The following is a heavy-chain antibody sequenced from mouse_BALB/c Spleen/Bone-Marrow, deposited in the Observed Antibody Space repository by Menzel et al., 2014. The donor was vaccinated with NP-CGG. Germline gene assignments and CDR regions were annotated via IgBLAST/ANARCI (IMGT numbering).Heavy chain of an antibody. V-gene: IGHV5-17*02. CDR2: ISSGSSTI. J-gene: IGHJ2*01. Sequence: EVQGVESGGGLVQPGGSRKLSCAASGFTFSSFGMHWVRQAPEKGLEWVAYISSGSSTIYYADTVMGRFTISRDNPKNTLFRQMTSLRSEDTAMYYCARSGSSSGYFNYWGQGTTLTVSS. D-gene: IGHD1-1*01. CDR1: GFTFSSFG. CDR3: ARSGSSSGYFNY.